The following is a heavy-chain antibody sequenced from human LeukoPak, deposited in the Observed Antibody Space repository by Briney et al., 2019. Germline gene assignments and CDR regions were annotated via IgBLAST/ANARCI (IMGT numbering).Heavy chain of an antibody. CDR3: ARLQRTPSVYYFDY. CDR1: GGSISSYY. J-gene: IGHJ4*02. D-gene: IGHD1-1*01. V-gene: IGHV4-59*01. Sequence: KPSETLSLTCTVSGGSISSYYWSWIRQPPGKGLEWIGYIYYSGSTNYNPSLKSRVTISVDTSKNQFSLKLSSVTAADTAVYYCARLQRTPSVYYFDYWGQGTLVTVSS. CDR2: IYYSGST.